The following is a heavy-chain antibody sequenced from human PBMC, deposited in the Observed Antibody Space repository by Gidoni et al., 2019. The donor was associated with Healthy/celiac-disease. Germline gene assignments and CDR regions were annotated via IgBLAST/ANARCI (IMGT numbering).Heavy chain of an antibody. CDR1: GGSISSYY. CDR2: IYYSGST. D-gene: IGHD1-26*01. Sequence: QVQLQESGPGLVKPSETLSLTCTVSGGSISSYYWSWIRQPPGKGLEWIGYIYYSGSTNYNPSLKSRVTISVDTSKNQFSLKLSSVTAADTAVYYCARAAVGATSWFDPWGQGTLVTVSS. V-gene: IGHV4-59*01. CDR3: ARAAVGATSWFDP. J-gene: IGHJ5*02.